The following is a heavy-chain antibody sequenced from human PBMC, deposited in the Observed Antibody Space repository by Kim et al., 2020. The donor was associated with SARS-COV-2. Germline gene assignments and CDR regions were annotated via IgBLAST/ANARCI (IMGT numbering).Heavy chain of an antibody. Sequence: SVKVSCKASGGTFSSYAISWVRQAPGQGLEWMGRIIPILGIANYAQKFQGRVTITADKSTSTAYMELSSLRSEDTAVYYCARDHRVVLLWFGESRAYYYYGMDVWGQGTTVTVSS. J-gene: IGHJ6*02. CDR2: IIPILGIA. CDR1: GGTFSSYA. CDR3: ARDHRVVLLWFGESRAYYYYGMDV. V-gene: IGHV1-69*04. D-gene: IGHD3-10*01.